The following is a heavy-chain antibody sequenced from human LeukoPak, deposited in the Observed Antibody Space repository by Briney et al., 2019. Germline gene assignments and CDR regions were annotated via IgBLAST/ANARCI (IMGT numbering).Heavy chain of an antibody. CDR3: ARDSPPAYCSGGSCYFDY. CDR2: IYTSGST. D-gene: IGHD2-15*01. V-gene: IGHV4-38-2*02. Sequence: SETLSLTCTVSGYSISTGYYWDWIRQPPGKGLGWIGRIYTSGSTNYNPSLKSRVTISVDTSKNQFSLKLSSVTAADTAVYYCARDSPPAYCSGGSCYFDYWGQGTLVTVSS. J-gene: IGHJ4*02. CDR1: GYSISTGYY.